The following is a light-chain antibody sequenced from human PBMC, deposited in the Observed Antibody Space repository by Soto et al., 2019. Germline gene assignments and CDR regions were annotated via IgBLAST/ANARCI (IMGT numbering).Light chain of an antibody. CDR3: SSYTVSRTLL. CDR2: GVT. V-gene: IGLV2-14*01. CDR1: RSDGGGYNY. J-gene: IGLJ2*01. Sequence: QSALTQPASVSGSPGQSIPISCTGTRSDGGGYNYVSWYQQHPGKVPRLMIYGVTRRPSGVSNRFSGSKSGNTASLTISGLQAEDEADYYCSSYTVSRTLLVGGGTKLAVL.